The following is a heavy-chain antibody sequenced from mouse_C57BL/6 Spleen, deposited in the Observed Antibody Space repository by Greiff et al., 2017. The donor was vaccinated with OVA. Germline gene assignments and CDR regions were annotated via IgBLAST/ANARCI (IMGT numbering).Heavy chain of an antibody. Sequence: EVQLVESGGGLVKPGGSLKLSCAASGFTFSSYTMSWVRQTPEKRLEWVATISGGGGNTYYTESVKGRSTMSTDNAKSTLYLQMSSLRSEDTALYYCAREVFFDYDWGQGTLVTVAA. CDR1: GFTFSSYT. CDR2: ISGGGGNT. V-gene: IGHV5-9*01. D-gene: IGHD2-4*01. CDR3: AREVFFDYD. J-gene: IGHJ3*01.